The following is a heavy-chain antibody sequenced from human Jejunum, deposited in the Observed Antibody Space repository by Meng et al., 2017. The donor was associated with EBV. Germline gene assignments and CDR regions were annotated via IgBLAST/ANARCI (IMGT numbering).Heavy chain of an antibody. CDR2: IDHTGTA. CDR3: ARDSQYLARGYFDY. Sequence: GDLPQVAPGPVPPSGTLSLTCSGSCGSNNNKKLGHWGRQAPGKGLEWIGEIDHTGTAHYNPSLKSRVTISLGTSMNQFSLELTSPTPADTAVYYCARDSQYLARGYFDYWGQGALVTVSS. D-gene: IGHD2/OR15-2a*01. CDR1: CGSNNNKKL. V-gene: IGHV4-4*02. J-gene: IGHJ4*02.